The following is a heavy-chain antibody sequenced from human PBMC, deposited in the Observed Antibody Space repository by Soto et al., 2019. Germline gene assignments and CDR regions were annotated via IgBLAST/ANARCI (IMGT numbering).Heavy chain of an antibody. Sequence: GASVKVSCKASGYTFTSYGISWVRQAPGQGLEWMGWISAYNGNTNYAQKLQGRVTMTTDTSTSTAYMELRSLRSDDTAVYYCARVVVAATGGGLNWFDPWGQGTLVTVSS. CDR3: ARVVVAATGGGLNWFDP. D-gene: IGHD2-15*01. CDR1: GYTFTSYG. V-gene: IGHV1-18*01. J-gene: IGHJ5*02. CDR2: ISAYNGNT.